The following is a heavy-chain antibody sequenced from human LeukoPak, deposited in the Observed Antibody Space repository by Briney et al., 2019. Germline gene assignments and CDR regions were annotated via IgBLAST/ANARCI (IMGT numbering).Heavy chain of an antibody. CDR1: GGTFSSYA. CDR3: AALLTGYYIHYYGMDV. CDR2: IIPILGIA. Sequence: ASVKVSCKASGGTFSSYAISWVRQAPGQGLEWIGRIIPILGIANYAQKFQGRVTITADKSTSTAYMELSSLRSEDTAVYYCAALLTGYYIHYYGMDVWGQGTTVTVSS. V-gene: IGHV1-69*04. D-gene: IGHD3-9*01. J-gene: IGHJ6*02.